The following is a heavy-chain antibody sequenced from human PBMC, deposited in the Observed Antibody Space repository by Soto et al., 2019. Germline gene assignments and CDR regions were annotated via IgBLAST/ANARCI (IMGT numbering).Heavy chain of an antibody. CDR1: GFTFSSYG. CDR2: ISYDGSNK. Sequence: QVQLVESGGGVVQPGRSLRLSCAASGFTFSSYGMPWVRQAPGKGLEWVAVISYDGSNKYYADSVKGRFTISRDNSKNTLYLQMNSLRAEDTAVYYCAKEDCSGGSCYFDYWRQGTLVTVSA. J-gene: IGHJ4*02. D-gene: IGHD2-15*01. CDR3: AKEDCSGGSCYFDY. V-gene: IGHV3-30*18.